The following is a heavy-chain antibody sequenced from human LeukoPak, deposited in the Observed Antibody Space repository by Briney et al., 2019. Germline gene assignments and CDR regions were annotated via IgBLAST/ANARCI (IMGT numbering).Heavy chain of an antibody. V-gene: IGHV1-24*01. CDR1: GYTLTELS. D-gene: IGHD1-26*01. J-gene: IGHJ3*02. CDR3: THSGSSDNVGAFDI. Sequence: GASVKVSCKVSGYTLTELSMHWVRQAPGKGLEWMGGFDPEDGETIYAQKFQGRVTMTEDTSTDTAYMELSSLRSEDTAVYYCTHSGSSDNVGAFDIWGQGTMVTVSS. CDR2: FDPEDGET.